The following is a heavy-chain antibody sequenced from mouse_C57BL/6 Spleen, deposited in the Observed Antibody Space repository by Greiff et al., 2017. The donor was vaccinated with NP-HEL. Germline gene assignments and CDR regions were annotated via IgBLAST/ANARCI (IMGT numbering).Heavy chain of an antibody. CDR1: GFTFSDYG. D-gene: IGHD1-1*01. CDR3: ARDYYGSSYGRYFDY. V-gene: IGHV5-17*01. CDR2: ISSGSSTI. Sequence: EVHLVESGGGLVKPGGSLKLSCAASGFTFSDYGMHWVRQAPEKGLEWVAYISSGSSTIYYADTVKGRFTISRDNAKNTLFLQMTSLRSEDTAMYYCARDYYGSSYGRYFDYWGQGTTLTVSS. J-gene: IGHJ2*01.